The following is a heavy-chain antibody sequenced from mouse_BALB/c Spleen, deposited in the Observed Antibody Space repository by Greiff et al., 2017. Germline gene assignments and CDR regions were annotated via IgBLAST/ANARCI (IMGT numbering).Heavy chain of an antibody. J-gene: IGHJ3*01. CDR1: GYTFTDYN. Sequence: EVQLQQSGPELVKPGASVKMSCKASGYTFTDYNMDWVKQSHGKSLEWIGDIDPNNGGTIYNQKFKGKATLTVDTSSSTAYMELRSLTSEDTAVYYCARGERDDYDGMAYWGQGTLVTVSA. CDR3: ARGERDDYDGMAY. CDR2: IDPNNGGT. V-gene: IGHV1-18*01. D-gene: IGHD2-4*01.